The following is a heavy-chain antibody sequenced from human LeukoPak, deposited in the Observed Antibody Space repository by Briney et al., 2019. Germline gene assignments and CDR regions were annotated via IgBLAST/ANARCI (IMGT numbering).Heavy chain of an antibody. J-gene: IGHJ4*02. Sequence: SETLSLTCTVSGASISSYYWSWIRQPPGKGLEWIGYIYDSGTTNYNPSLKSRVTISVDTSKNQFSLKLSSVTAADTALYYCARGTYGGNWDYWGQGTLVTVFS. V-gene: IGHV4-59*01. CDR2: IYDSGTT. D-gene: IGHD4-23*01. CDR1: GASISSYY. CDR3: ARGTYGGNWDY.